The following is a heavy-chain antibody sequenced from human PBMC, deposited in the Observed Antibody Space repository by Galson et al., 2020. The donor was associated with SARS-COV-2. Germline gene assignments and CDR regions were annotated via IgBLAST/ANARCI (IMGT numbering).Heavy chain of an antibody. CDR1: GFTFSSYA. V-gene: IGHV3-23*01. CDR2: ISGSGGST. J-gene: IGHJ4*02. CDR3: AKDIMVRGVISAYYFDY. Sequence: GESLKISCAASGFTFSSYAMSWVRQATGKGLEWVSAISGSGGSTYYADSVKGRFTISRDNSKNTLYLQMNSLRAEDTAVYYCAKDIMVRGVISAYYFDYWGQGALVTVSS. D-gene: IGHD3-10*01.